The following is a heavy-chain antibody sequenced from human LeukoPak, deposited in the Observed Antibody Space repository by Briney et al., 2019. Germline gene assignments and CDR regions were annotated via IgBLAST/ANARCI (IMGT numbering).Heavy chain of an antibody. J-gene: IGHJ4*02. Sequence: SETLSLTCTVSGGSISSSSYYWGWIRQPGWIRQPPGKGLEWIGSIYYSGSTYYNPSLKSRVTISVGTSKNQFSLKLSSVTAADTAVYYCARLSPLGSSTYYFDYWGQGTLVTVSS. CDR1: GGSISSSSYY. V-gene: IGHV4-39*01. CDR3: ARLSPLGSSTYYFDY. D-gene: IGHD6-13*01. CDR2: IYYSGST.